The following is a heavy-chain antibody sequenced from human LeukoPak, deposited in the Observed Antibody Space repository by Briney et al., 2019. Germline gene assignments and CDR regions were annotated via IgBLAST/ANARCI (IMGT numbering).Heavy chain of an antibody. CDR1: GFTFDDHA. CDR3: AIDKSSSWSSFDY. Sequence: GRSLRLSCAASGFTFDDHAMHWVRQAPGKGLEWVSGINWNSGSIGYADSVKGRFTISRDNAKNSLHLRMNSLRTEDTALYCCAIDKSSSWSSFDYWGQGTLVTVSS. J-gene: IGHJ4*02. D-gene: IGHD6-13*01. V-gene: IGHV3-9*01. CDR2: INWNSGSI.